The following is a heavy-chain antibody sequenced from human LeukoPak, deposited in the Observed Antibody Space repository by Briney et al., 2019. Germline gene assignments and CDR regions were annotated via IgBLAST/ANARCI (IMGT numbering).Heavy chain of an antibody. CDR2: IYSGGSA. CDR1: GSTVSSNY. J-gene: IGHJ4*02. D-gene: IGHD3-3*01. Sequence: GGSLRLSCAVSGSTVSSNYMSWARQAPGKGLEWVSVIYSGGSAYYADSVKGRFTISRDNSKNPLYLQMNSLRAEDTAVYYCARGAFWSGYNPFDYWGQGTLVTVSS. CDR3: ARGAFWSGYNPFDY. V-gene: IGHV3-66*01.